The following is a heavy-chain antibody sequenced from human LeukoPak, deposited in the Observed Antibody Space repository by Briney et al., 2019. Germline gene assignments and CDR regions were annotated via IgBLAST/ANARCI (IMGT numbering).Heavy chain of an antibody. CDR3: ARDSIVYYYDSSGYYYNYFDY. V-gene: IGHV1-2*02. D-gene: IGHD3-22*01. CDR1: GYTFTTYY. CDR2: INPNSGDT. Sequence: ASVKVSCKASGYTFTTYYMHWVRQAPGQGLEWMGWINPNSGDTNYAQKFQGRVTMTRDTSISTAYMELSRLRSDDTAVYYCARDSIVYYYDSSGYYYNYFDYWGQGALVTVSS. J-gene: IGHJ4*02.